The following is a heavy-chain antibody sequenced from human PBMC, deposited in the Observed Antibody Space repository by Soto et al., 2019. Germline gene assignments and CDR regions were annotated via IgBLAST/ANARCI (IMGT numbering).Heavy chain of an antibody. D-gene: IGHD3-10*01. Sequence: QVPLVQSGAEVKKPGSSVTVSCKASGGTFSSYAIHWVRQAPVQGLEWMGGIIPMYGPAKYAQRFQGRVTLTADESTTTVSMELTSLTSQAAAVCYCARVTSMVRGVIDTWFDPWGHGTLVTVSS. J-gene: IGHJ5*02. CDR1: GGTFSSYA. V-gene: IGHV1-69*01. CDR3: ARVTSMVRGVIDTWFDP. CDR2: IIPMYGPA.